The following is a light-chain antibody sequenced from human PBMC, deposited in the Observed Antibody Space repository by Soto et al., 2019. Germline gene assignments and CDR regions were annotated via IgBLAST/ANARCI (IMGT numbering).Light chain of an antibody. CDR1: QSISSW. CDR3: QQYNSYSEWT. Sequence: DIQMTQSPSTLSASVGDRVTITCRASQSISSWLAWYQQKPGKAPKLLIYKASSLESGVPSRFSGSGSGTEFTLTISSLQPDDFATNYCQQYNSYSEWTFGQGTKVEIK. V-gene: IGKV1-5*03. CDR2: KAS. J-gene: IGKJ1*01.